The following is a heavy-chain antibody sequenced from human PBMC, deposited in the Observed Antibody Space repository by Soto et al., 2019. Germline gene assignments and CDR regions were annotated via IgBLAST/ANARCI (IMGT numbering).Heavy chain of an antibody. Sequence: GGSLRLSCAASGFTFSGYSMNWVRQAPGKGLEWVSYISSSSSTIYYADSVKGRFTISRDNAKNSLYLQRNSLRDEDTAVYYCAGGTPRITMIVVVPRGLWFDPWGQGTLVTVA. CDR3: AGGTPRITMIVVVPRGLWFDP. CDR1: GFTFSGYS. D-gene: IGHD3-22*01. J-gene: IGHJ5*02. CDR2: ISSSSSTI. V-gene: IGHV3-48*02.